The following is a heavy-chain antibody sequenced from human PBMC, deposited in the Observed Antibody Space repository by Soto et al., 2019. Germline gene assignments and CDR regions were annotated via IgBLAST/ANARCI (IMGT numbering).Heavy chain of an antibody. CDR1: GGSISSYY. V-gene: IGHV4-59*01. CDR3: ARDVRIAAMAYNWFDP. D-gene: IGHD5-18*01. Sequence: SETLSLTCTVSGGSISSYYWSWIRQPPGKGLEWIGYIYYSGSTNYNPSLKSRVTISVDTSKNQFSLKLSSVTAADTAVYYCARDVRIAAMAYNWFDPWGQGTLVTVSS. CDR2: IYYSGST. J-gene: IGHJ5*02.